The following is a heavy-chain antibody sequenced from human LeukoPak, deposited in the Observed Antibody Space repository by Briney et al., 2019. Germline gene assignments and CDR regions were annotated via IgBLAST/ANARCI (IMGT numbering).Heavy chain of an antibody. CDR2: INPNSGVT. CDR1: GYTFTGYY. CDR3: ARRPITMIVVGNY. D-gene: IGHD3-22*01. Sequence: ASVKVSCKASGYTFTGYYMHWVRQAPGQGLEWMGWINPNSGVTNYAQKFQGRVTMTRDTSISTAYMELSRLRSDDTAVYYCARRPITMIVVGNYWGQGTLVTVSS. V-gene: IGHV1-2*02. J-gene: IGHJ4*02.